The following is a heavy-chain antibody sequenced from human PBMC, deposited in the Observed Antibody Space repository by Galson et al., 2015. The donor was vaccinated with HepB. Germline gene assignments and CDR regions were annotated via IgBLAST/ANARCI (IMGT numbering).Heavy chain of an antibody. J-gene: IGHJ3*02. Sequence: SVKVSCKASGYTFTGYYMHWVRQAPGQGLEWMGWINPNSGGTNYAQKFQGWVTMTRDTSISTAYMELSRLRSDDTAVYYCARECVGYSSGDAFDIWGQGTMVTVSS. D-gene: IGHD6-19*01. V-gene: IGHV1-2*04. CDR1: GYTFTGYY. CDR3: ARECVGYSSGDAFDI. CDR2: INPNSGGT.